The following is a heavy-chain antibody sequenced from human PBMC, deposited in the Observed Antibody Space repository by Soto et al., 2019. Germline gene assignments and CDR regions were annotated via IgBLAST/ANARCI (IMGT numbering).Heavy chain of an antibody. D-gene: IGHD3-9*01. CDR1: GGSFSGYY. CDR2: INHSGST. V-gene: IGHV4-34*09. J-gene: IGHJ6*02. CDR3: ARVGILTVYRCMEV. Sequence: PSHTLSLTCAVYGGSFSGYYWSWLSQTPGKGLEWIGEINHSGSTNYSPSLKSRVTISVDTSKNQFSLKLNSVTAADTAVYYCARVGILTVYRCMEVSSQETTVTVSS.